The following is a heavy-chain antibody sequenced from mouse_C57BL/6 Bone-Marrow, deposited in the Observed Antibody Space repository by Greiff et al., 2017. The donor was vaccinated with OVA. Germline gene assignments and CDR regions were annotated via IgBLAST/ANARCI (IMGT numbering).Heavy chain of an antibody. J-gene: IGHJ3*01. CDR3: TRGLRPAWFAY. V-gene: IGHV5-9-1*02. Sequence: EVKLVESGEGLVKPGGSLKLSCAASGFTFSSYAMSWVRQTPEKRLEWVAYISSGGDYIYYADTVKGRFTISRDNARNTLYLQMSSLKSEDTAMYYCTRGLRPAWFAYWGQGTLVTVSA. CDR2: ISSGGDYI. CDR1: GFTFSSYA. D-gene: IGHD2-4*01.